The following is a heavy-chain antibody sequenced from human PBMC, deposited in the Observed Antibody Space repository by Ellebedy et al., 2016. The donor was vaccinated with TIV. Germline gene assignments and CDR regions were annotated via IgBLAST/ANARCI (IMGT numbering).Heavy chain of an antibody. Sequence: AASVKVSCKASGYTFTSHAINWVRQAPGQGLQWMGWINTDYGNPTYAQGFAGRFVFSLDNSVSTAYLQSSSLKAEDTAVYYCARDRGPVIGFDPWGPGTLVTVSS. CDR1: GYTFTSHA. CDR3: ARDRGPVIGFDP. V-gene: IGHV7-4-1*02. J-gene: IGHJ5*02. CDR2: INTDYGNP. D-gene: IGHD2-21*01.